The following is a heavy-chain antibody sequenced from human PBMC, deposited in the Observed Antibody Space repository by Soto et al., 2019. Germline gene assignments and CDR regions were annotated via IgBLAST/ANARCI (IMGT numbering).Heavy chain of an antibody. CDR1: GFTFSSYA. CDR2: ISGSGGST. CDR3: AKVRVVTATAELDY. Sequence: GESLRLSCAASGFTFSSYAMIWGRQSPGKGLEWVSAISGSGGSTYYADSVKGRFTISRDNSKNTLYLQMNSPRAEDTAVYYCAKVRVVTATAELDYWGQGTLVTVSS. D-gene: IGHD2-21*02. J-gene: IGHJ4*02. V-gene: IGHV3-23*01.